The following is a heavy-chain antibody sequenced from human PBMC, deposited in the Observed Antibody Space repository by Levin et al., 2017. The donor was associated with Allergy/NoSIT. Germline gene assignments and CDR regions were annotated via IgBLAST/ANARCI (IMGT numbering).Heavy chain of an antibody. V-gene: IGHV3-30*18. J-gene: IGHJ4*02. CDR3: AKAGVVGYDMLTGYFDY. CDR2: ISYDGSNK. CDR1: GFTFSSYG. Sequence: GGSLRLSCAASGFTFSSYGMHWVRQAPGKGLEWVAVISYDGSNKYYADSVKGRFTISRDNSKNTLYLQMNSLRAEDTAVYYCAKAGVVGYDMLTGYFDYWGQGTLVTVSS. D-gene: IGHD3-9*01.